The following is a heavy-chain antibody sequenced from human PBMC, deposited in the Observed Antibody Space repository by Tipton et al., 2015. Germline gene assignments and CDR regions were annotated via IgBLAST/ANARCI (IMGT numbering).Heavy chain of an antibody. CDR3: ARDSFGYYSFDS. J-gene: IGHJ4*02. D-gene: IGHD5-18*01. CDR1: GGSFSDYY. V-gene: IGHV4-59*01. CDR2: IYYSGST. Sequence: TLSLTCAVYGGSFSDYYWSWIRQSPGEGLEWIGYIYYSGSTNYNPSLRSRVAMSMDTSKNQFSLKLISVTAADTAVYHCARDSFGYYSFDSWGPGTLVTVSS.